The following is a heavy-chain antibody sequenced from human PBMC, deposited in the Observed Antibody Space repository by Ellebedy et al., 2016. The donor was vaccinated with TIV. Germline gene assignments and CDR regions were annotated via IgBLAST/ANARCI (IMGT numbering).Heavy chain of an antibody. J-gene: IGHJ4*02. V-gene: IGHV4-59*01. CDR2: IYSSGIT. Sequence: MPSETLSLTCTVSGGSITGSHWSWIRQPPGKRLEWFGYIYSSGITNYNPSLKSRVTISVDTSKNQFSLKLRSVTAADTAMYYCAKNSYASGQWGQGTLVAVSS. D-gene: IGHD3-16*01. CDR1: GGSITGSH. CDR3: AKNSYASGQ.